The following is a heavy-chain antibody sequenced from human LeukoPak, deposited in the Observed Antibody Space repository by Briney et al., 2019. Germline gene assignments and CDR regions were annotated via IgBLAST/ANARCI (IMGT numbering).Heavy chain of an antibody. Sequence: PGGSLRLSCAASGFTFSSYSMNWVRQAPGKGLEWVSSISSSSSYIYYADSVKGRFTISRDNAKNSLYLQMNSLRAEDTAVYYCAREIITSEGAFDIWGQGTMVTVSS. CDR3: AREIITSEGAFDI. J-gene: IGHJ3*02. CDR2: ISSSSSYI. V-gene: IGHV3-21*01. D-gene: IGHD3-10*01. CDR1: GFTFSSYS.